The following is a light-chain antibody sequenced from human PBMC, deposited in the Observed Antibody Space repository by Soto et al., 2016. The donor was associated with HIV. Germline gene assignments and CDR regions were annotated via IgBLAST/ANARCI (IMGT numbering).Light chain of an antibody. CDR2: AAS. CDR3: QQYYSYPPT. V-gene: IGKV1-8*01. CDR1: QGISSY. J-gene: IGKJ4*01. Sequence: IQMTQSPPSLSASVGDRVTITCRASQGISSYLAWYQQKPGKAPKLLIYAASTLQSGVPSRFSGSGSGTDFTLTISCLQSEDFATYYCQQYYSYPPTFGGGTKVEIK.